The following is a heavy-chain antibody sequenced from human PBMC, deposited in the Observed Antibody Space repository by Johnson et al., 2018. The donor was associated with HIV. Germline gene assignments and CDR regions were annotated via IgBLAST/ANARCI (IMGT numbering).Heavy chain of an antibody. CDR3: TGRDLLRAFDI. CDR2: ISYDGSNK. V-gene: IGHV3-30*03. D-gene: IGHD2-15*01. J-gene: IGHJ3*02. CDR1: GFTLGSFG. Sequence: VQLVESGGGVVQPGMSLRLSCAASGFTLGSFGMHWVRQAPGKGLEWVAVISYDGSNKYYADSVEGRFTISRDNSKNTLYLQMNSLRAEDAAVYYCTGRDLLRAFDIWGQGTMVTVSS.